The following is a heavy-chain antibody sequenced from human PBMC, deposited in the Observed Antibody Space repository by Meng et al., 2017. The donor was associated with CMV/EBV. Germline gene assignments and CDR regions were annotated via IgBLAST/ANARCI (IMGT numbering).Heavy chain of an antibody. CDR1: GGSISSGDYY. D-gene: IGHD3-10*01. CDR3: ARGPMGRGVIGYYYYGMDV. J-gene: IGHJ6*02. V-gene: IGHV4-30-4*08. CDR2: IYYSGCT. Sequence: SETLSLTCTVSGGSISSGDYYWSWIRQPPGKGLEWIGYIYYSGCTYYNTSLTSRVTISVDTSKNQFSLKLSSVTAADTAVYYCARGPMGRGVIGYYYYGMDVWGQGTTVTVSS.